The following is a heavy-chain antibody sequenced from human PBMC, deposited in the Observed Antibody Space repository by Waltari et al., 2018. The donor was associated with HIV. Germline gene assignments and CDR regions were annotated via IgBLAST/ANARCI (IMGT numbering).Heavy chain of an antibody. Sequence: QVQLQESGPGLLRPSQTLSLTCAVSGVSINIGGYYWSWVRQHPETGLQWIVQNYNNGNTDDKPSLQSRVTISLDTSQHQFSLTLSAVTAADNAVYYCVRGRKGYLGIEDFDSWGQGTLVTVSS. CDR2: NYNNGNT. D-gene: IGHD2-15*01. CDR3: VRGRKGYLGIEDFDS. J-gene: IGHJ4*02. V-gene: IGHV4-31*11. CDR1: GVSINIGGYY.